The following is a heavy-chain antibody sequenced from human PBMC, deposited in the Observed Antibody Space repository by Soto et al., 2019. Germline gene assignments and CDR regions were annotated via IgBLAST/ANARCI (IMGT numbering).Heavy chain of an antibody. CDR2: TYYSGNT. D-gene: IGHD3-10*01. CDR3: ARAGDKYGSGSYYEV. J-gene: IGHJ4*02. CDR1: GASISSGGDY. Sequence: QVQLQESGPGLVKPSQTLSLTCTVSGASISSGGDYWTWIRQHPGKGLEWIGYTYYSGNTYYSPSLMGRVNISADTSNNQFSLNLSSVTAADTAVYFCARAGDKYGSGSYYEVWGQGTLVTVSS. V-gene: IGHV4-31*03.